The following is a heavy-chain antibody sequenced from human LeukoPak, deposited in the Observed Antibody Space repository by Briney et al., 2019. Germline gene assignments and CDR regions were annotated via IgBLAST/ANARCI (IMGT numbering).Heavy chain of an antibody. D-gene: IGHD6-13*01. CDR3: ARDQIAAWFDP. V-gene: IGHV4-31*03. J-gene: IGHJ5*02. CDR2: IYYSGST. Sequence: PSETLSLTCTVSGGSISSGGYYWSWIRQHPGKGLEWIGYIYYSGSTYYNPSLKSRVTISVDTSKNQFSLKLSSVTAADTAVYYCARDQIAAWFDPWGQGTLVTVSS. CDR1: GGSISSGGYY.